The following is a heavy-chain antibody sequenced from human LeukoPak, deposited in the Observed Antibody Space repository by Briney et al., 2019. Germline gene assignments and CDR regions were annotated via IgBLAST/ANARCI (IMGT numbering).Heavy chain of an antibody. Sequence: SVKVSCKASGGTFSRYAISWVRQAPGQGLEWMGGIIPIFGTANYAQKFQGRATIAADESTSTAYMELSSLRSEDTAVYYCARDREMATGVFDYWGQGTLVTVSS. D-gene: IGHD5-24*01. V-gene: IGHV1-69*13. CDR1: GGTFSRYA. J-gene: IGHJ4*02. CDR3: ARDREMATGVFDY. CDR2: IIPIFGTA.